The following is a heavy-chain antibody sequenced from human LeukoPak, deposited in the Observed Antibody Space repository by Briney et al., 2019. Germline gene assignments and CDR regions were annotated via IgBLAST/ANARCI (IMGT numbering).Heavy chain of an antibody. CDR3: AKSLAAARDY. D-gene: IGHD6-13*01. CDR2: ISSSGGST. V-gene: IGHV3-23*01. J-gene: IGHJ4*02. CDR1: GFTFASCA. Sequence: QPGGSLRLSCAASGFTFASCAMGWVRQAPGKRLEWVSSISSSGGSTYYADSVKGRFTISRDNSKNTLYLQVNSLRAEDTAVYYCAKSLAAARDYWGQGTLVTVSS.